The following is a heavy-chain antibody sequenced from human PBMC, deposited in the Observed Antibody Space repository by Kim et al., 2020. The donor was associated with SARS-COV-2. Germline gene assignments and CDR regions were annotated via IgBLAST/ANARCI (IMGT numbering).Heavy chain of an antibody. CDR3: ATTYDFWSGYSQFFDY. J-gene: IGHJ4*02. D-gene: IGHD3-3*01. Sequence: SLKSRVTRSVDTSKNQFSLKLSSVTAADTAVYYCATTYDFWSGYSQFFDYWGQGTLVTVSS. V-gene: IGHV4-39*01.